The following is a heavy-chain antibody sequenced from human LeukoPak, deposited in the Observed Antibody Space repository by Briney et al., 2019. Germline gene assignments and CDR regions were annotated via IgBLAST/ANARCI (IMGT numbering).Heavy chain of an antibody. D-gene: IGHD1-7*01. CDR3: ARGQYNWNYDTNWFDP. J-gene: IGHJ5*02. V-gene: IGHV3-11*01. CDR1: GFTFSDYY. CDR2: ISSSGSTI. Sequence: PGGSLRLSCAASGFTFSDYYMSWIRQAPGKGLEWVSYISSSGSTIYYADSVKGRFTISRDNAKNSLYLQMNSLRAEDTAVYYCARGQYNWNYDTNWFDPWGQGTLVTVSS.